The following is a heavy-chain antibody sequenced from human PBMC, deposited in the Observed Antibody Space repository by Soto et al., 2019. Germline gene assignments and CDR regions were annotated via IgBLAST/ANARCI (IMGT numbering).Heavy chain of an antibody. Sequence: QVQLQESGPGLVKPSQTLSLTCTVSGGSISSGDYYWSWIRQPPGKGLEWIGYIYYSGSTYYNPSLKSRVTIAVDTSTNQFYLKLRSVTAADTAVYYYARGSPWDLPSGTPYYFDHWGQGTLVT. D-gene: IGHD1-26*01. J-gene: IGHJ4*02. CDR3: ARGSPWDLPSGTPYYFDH. CDR2: IYYSGST. V-gene: IGHV4-30-4*01. CDR1: GGSISSGDYY.